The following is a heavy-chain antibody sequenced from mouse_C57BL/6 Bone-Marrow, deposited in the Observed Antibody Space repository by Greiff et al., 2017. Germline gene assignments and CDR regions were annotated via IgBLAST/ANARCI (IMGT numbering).Heavy chain of an antibody. V-gene: IGHV1-9*01. CDR2: ILPGSGST. CDR3: AREGRTVYYAMDY. CDR1: GYTFTGYW. J-gene: IGHJ4*01. Sequence: VKLMESGAELMKPGASVKLSCKATGYTFTGYWIEWVKPRPGHGLEWIGEILPGSGSTNYNEKFKGKATFTAYTSSNTAYMQLSSLTTEDSAIYYCAREGRTVYYAMDYWGQGTSVTVSS. D-gene: IGHD1-1*01.